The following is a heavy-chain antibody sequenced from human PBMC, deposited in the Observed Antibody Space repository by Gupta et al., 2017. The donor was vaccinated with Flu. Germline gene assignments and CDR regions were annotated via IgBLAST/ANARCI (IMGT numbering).Heavy chain of an antibody. J-gene: IGHJ4*02. D-gene: IGHD5-12*01. CDR1: Y. CDR3: ARTLWWLHEYRQEDYDY. CDR2: INPNTGGI. Sequence: YVQWVRQAAGQGLEWMGRINPNTGGIHYAQKFQGRVTMTSDTSINTVYMELSRLTSDDTAVYYCARTLWWLHEYRQEDYDYWGQGTLVTVSS. V-gene: IGHV1-2*06.